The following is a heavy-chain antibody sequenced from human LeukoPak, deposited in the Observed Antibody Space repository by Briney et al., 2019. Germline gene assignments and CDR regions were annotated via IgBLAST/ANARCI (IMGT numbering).Heavy chain of an antibody. D-gene: IGHD2-15*01. CDR1: GLTFSKSA. CDR3: TRDRGGSPTDVFDY. Sequence: GGSLRFSCAASGLTFSKSALTWVRQAPGKGLEWVSTITDVGDIFYTYSVRGRFTISRDNSKNTVYMQMDGLRAEDTAVYYCTRDRGGSPTDVFDYWGQGTLVTVSS. V-gene: IGHV3-23*01. J-gene: IGHJ4*02. CDR2: ITDVGDI.